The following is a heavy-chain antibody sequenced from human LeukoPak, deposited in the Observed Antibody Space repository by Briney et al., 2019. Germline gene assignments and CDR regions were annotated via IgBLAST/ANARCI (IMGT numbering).Heavy chain of an antibody. J-gene: IGHJ3*02. CDR3: AKCVVVPAASDDAFDI. CDR1: GGSISSYY. V-gene: IGHV4-59*01. Sequence: PSETLSLTCTVSGGSISSYYWSWIRQPPGKGLEWIGYIYYSGSTNYNPSLKSRVTISVDTSKNQFSLKLSSVTAADTAVYYCAKCVVVPAASDDAFDIWGQGTMVTVSS. D-gene: IGHD2-2*01. CDR2: IYYSGST.